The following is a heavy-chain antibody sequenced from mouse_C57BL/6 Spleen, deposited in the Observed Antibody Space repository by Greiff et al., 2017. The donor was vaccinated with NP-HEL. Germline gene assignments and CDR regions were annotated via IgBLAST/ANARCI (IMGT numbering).Heavy chain of an antibody. Sequence: EVKLVESGGGLVQPGGSLSLSCAASGFTFTDYYMSWVRQPPGKALEWLGFISNKANGYTTEYSAYVKGRFTISRDNSQSILYLQMNALRAEDSAAYYCARYRYDYYAMDYWGKGTSVTVSS. CDR3: ARYRYDYYAMDY. CDR2: ISNKANGYTT. V-gene: IGHV7-3*01. J-gene: IGHJ4*01. CDR1: GFTFTDYY.